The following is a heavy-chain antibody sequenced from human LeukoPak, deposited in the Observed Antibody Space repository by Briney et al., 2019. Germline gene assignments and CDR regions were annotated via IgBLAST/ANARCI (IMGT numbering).Heavy chain of an antibody. V-gene: IGHV3-48*04. Sequence: GGSLRLSCAASGFTFSSYSMNWVRQAPGKGLEWVSYISSSSTIYYADSVKGRFTISRDNAKNSLYLQMNSLRAEDTAVYYCARGDYYDSSGYYSFDYWGQGTLVTVSS. CDR3: ARGDYYDSSGYYSFDY. CDR1: GFTFSSYS. J-gene: IGHJ4*02. D-gene: IGHD3-22*01. CDR2: ISSSSTI.